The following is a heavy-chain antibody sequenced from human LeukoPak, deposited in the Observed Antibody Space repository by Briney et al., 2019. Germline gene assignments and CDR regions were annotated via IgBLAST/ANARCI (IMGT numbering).Heavy chain of an antibody. Sequence: ASVKVSCKASGGTFSSYAISWVRQAPGQGLEWMGGIIPIFGTANYAQKFQGRVTITADESTSTAYMELSSLRSEDTAVYYCASTVLRFLEWLPPSYYYYGMDVWGRGTTVTVSS. CDR1: GGTFSSYA. V-gene: IGHV1-69*13. CDR2: IIPIFGTA. D-gene: IGHD3-3*01. J-gene: IGHJ6*02. CDR3: ASTVLRFLEWLPPSYYYYGMDV.